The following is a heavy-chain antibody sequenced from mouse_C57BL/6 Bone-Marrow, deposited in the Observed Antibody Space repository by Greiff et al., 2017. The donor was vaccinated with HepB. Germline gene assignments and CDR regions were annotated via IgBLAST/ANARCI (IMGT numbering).Heavy chain of an antibody. CDR2: ISDGGSYT. V-gene: IGHV5-4*01. CDR1: GFTFSSYA. Sequence: EVQVVESGGGLVKPGGSLKLSCAASGFTFSSYAMSWVRQTPEKRLEWVATISDGGSYTYYPDNVKGRFTISRDNAKNNLYLQMSHLKSEDTAMYYCATGTGTRAMDYWGQGTSVTVSS. D-gene: IGHD4-1*01. J-gene: IGHJ4*01. CDR3: ATGTGTRAMDY.